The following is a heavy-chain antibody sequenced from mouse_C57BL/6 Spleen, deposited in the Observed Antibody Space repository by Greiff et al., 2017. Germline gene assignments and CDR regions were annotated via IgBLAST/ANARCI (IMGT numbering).Heavy chain of an antibody. CDR1: GYTFTDYY. CDR2: INPNNGGT. J-gene: IGHJ4*01. CDR3: AAYMDYYAMDY. V-gene: IGHV1-18*01. D-gene: IGHD6-5*01. Sequence: EVQLQQSGPELVKPGASVKIPCKASGYTFTDYYMDWVKQSHGKSLEWIGDINPNNGGTIYNQKFKGKATLTVDKSSSTAYMELRSLTSEDTAVYYCAAYMDYYAMDYWGQGTSVTVSS.